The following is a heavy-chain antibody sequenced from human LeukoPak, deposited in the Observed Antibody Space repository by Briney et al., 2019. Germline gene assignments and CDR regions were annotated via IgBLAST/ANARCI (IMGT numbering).Heavy chain of an antibody. D-gene: IGHD3-22*01. J-gene: IGHJ1*01. V-gene: IGHV3-48*04. CDR3: ARVGYYDSSNYYAYFQH. Sequence: GGSLRLSCVASGFTFRSYSMNWVRQAPGKGLEWLSYISSSSSAIHSADSVKGRFTISRDNAKNTLYLQMNSLRVEDTAVYYCARVGYYDSSNYYAYFQHWGQGTLVTVSS. CDR1: GFTFRSYS. CDR2: ISSSSSAI.